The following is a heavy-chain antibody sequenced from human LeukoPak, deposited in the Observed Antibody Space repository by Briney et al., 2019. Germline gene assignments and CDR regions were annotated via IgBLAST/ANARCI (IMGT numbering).Heavy chain of an antibody. Sequence: GGSLRLSCAASTFTFSDYAMHWVRQAPGKGLEWVAVISYDGSNKYYADSVKGRFTISRDNSKNTLYLQMNSLRGEDTAVYYCARVQRGFDIWGQGTMVTVSS. V-gene: IGHV3-30*04. CDR3: ARVQRGFDI. CDR1: TFTFSDYA. J-gene: IGHJ3*02. CDR2: ISYDGSNK.